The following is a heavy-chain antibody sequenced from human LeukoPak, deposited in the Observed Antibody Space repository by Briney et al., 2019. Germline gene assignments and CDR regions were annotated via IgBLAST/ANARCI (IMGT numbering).Heavy chain of an antibody. V-gene: IGHV3-23*01. CDR2: ISRSGRNT. D-gene: IGHD3-16*01. CDR1: GFDFSDFT. J-gene: IGHJ4*02. CDR3: ARAQGNTAYYCDH. Sequence: GGSLRPSCAGAGFDFSDFTVNWVRQSPERGLEWVSSISRSGRNTYYGDSVKGRFTISRDNSKNTVYLQMTGLRTEDAAVYYCARAQGNTAYYCDHWGQGALVTVSS.